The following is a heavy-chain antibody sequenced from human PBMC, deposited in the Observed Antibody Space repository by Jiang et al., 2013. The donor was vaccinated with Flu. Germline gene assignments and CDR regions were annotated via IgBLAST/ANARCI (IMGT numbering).Heavy chain of an antibody. CDR3: AREVLLLFGVVIFVVTSADAFDI. CDR1: GYTFTSYA. J-gene: IGHJ3*02. CDR2: INTNTGNP. D-gene: IGHD3-3*01. Sequence: SGAEVKKPGASVKVSCKASGYTFTSYAMNWVRQAPGQGLEWMGWINTNTGNPTYAQGFTGRFVFSLDTSVSTAYLQICSLKAEDTAVYYCAREVLLLFGVVIFVVTSADAFDIWGQGTMVTVSS. V-gene: IGHV7-4-1*01.